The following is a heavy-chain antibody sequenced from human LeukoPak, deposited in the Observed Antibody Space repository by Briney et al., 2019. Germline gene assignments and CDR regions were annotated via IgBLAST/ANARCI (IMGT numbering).Heavy chain of an antibody. V-gene: IGHV4-34*01. D-gene: IGHD6-13*01. J-gene: IGHJ4*02. CDR3: ARGLIGSAAGFDY. CDR2: INHSGST. Sequence: NSSETLSLTCAVYGGSFSGYYWSWIRQPPGKGLEWIGEINHSGSTNYNPSLKSRVTISVDTSKNQFSLKLSSVTAADTAVYYCARGLIGSAAGFDYWGQGTLVTVSS. CDR1: GGSFSGYY.